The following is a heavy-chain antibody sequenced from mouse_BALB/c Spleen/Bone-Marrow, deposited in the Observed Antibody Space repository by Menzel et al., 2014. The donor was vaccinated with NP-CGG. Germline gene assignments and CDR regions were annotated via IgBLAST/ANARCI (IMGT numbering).Heavy chain of an antibody. J-gene: IGHJ2*01. Sequence: VQLQQSGAELVKPGASVKLSCTAPGFNIKDTYMHWVKQRPEQGLEWIGRIDPANGNTKYDPKFQGKATITADTSSNTAYLQLSSLTSEDTAVYYCARDYAFDYWGQGTTLTVSS. CDR3: ARDYAFDY. CDR1: GFNIKDTY. V-gene: IGHV14-3*02. D-gene: IGHD2-4*01. CDR2: IDPANGNT.